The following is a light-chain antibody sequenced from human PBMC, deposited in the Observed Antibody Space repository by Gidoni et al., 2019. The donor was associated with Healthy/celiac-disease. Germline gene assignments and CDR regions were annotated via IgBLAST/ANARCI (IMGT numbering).Light chain of an antibody. CDR1: SSNIGSNT. CDR2: SNN. CDR3: AAWDDSLNALV. J-gene: IGLJ2*01. V-gene: IGLV1-44*01. Sequence: QSVLTQPPSASGTPGQRVTISCSGSSSNIGSNTVNWYQQLPGTAPKLLIDSNNQRPSGVPDRFSGSKSGTSASLAISGLQSEDEADYYCAAWDDSLNALVFGGGTKLTVL.